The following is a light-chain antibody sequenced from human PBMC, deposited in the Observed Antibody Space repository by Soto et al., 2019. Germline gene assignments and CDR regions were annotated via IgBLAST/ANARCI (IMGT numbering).Light chain of an antibody. CDR1: SSDVGVFNL. J-gene: IGLJ3*02. CDR3: CSYAGGNTWV. Sequence: QSVLSHPASVSGSPGQSVTISCTGSSSDVGVFNLVSWYQQFPGTAPKVMIYEDNKRPSGISTRFSGSKSGNTAYLTIFGLQAEDEADYYCCSYAGGNTWVFGGGTKLTVL. V-gene: IGLV2-23*01. CDR2: EDN.